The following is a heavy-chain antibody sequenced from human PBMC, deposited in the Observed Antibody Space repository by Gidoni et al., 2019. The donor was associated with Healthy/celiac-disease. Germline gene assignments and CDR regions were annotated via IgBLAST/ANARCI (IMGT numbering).Heavy chain of an antibody. CDR1: GGTFSSYA. J-gene: IGHJ4*02. CDR3: AGDDSSGYYDY. Sequence: QVQLVQSGAEVTKPGSSVKVSCKASGGTFSSYAISWVRQAPGQGLEWMGRIIPILGIANYAQKFQGRVTITADKSTSTAYMELSSLRSEDTAVYYCAGDDSSGYYDYWGQGTLVTVSS. D-gene: IGHD3-22*01. CDR2: IIPILGIA. V-gene: IGHV1-69*04.